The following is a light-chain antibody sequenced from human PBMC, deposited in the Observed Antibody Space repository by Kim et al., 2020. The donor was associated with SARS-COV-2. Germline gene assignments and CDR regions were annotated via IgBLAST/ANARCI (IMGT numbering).Light chain of an antibody. J-gene: IGKJ1*01. Sequence: ASVGERDTITCRESQDIANSIAWYQKKPGKVPKLLIYAASDLQSGVPSRFSGSGSGTQFTLTIGSLQTEDVATYYCQKYNSAPWTFGPGTKVDIK. CDR2: AAS. V-gene: IGKV1-27*01. CDR3: QKYNSAPWT. CDR1: QDIANS.